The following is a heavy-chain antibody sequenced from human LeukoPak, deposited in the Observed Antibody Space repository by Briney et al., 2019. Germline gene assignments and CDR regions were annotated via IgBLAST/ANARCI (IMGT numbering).Heavy chain of an antibody. D-gene: IGHD6-13*01. J-gene: IGHJ4*02. CDR2: IYYTGNT. CDR3: ARASSSWSFDF. Sequence: SETLSLTCTVSGVSISSYYWTWIRQPPGKGLEWIAYIYYTGNTNYSPSLKSRVTISVDTSKNQFSLKLSSVTSADTAVYYCARASSSWSFDFWGQGTLVTVSS. CDR1: GVSISSYY. V-gene: IGHV4-59*01.